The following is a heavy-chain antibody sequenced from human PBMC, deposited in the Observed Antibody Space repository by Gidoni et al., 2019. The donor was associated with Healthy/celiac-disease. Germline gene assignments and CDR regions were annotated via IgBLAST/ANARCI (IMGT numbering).Heavy chain of an antibody. CDR2: ISSSSSYI. D-gene: IGHD7-27*01. CDR3: ASRLLGIDFDY. J-gene: IGHJ4*02. V-gene: IGHV3-21*01. Sequence: EVQLVESGGGLVKPGGSLRRSCAASGFTFSSYSMNWVRQAPGKGREWVSSISSSSSYIYYADSVKGRFTISRDNAKNSLYLQMNSLRAEDTAVYYCASRLLGIDFDYWGQGTLVTVSS. CDR1: GFTFSSYS.